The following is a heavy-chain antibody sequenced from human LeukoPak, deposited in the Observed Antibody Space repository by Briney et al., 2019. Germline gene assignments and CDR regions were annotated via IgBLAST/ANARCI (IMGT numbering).Heavy chain of an antibody. V-gene: IGHV4-59*01. CDR3: ARGGSWFGA. D-gene: IGHD3-10*01. J-gene: IGHJ5*02. Sequence: SETLSLTCSVSGDSISGYYWSWIRQPPGKGLELIGYINDSGSTKYNPSLKSRVTTSVDTSKNQFSLRLISVTTADTAVYYCARGGSWFGAWGQGTLVAVSS. CDR2: INDSGST. CDR1: GDSISGYY.